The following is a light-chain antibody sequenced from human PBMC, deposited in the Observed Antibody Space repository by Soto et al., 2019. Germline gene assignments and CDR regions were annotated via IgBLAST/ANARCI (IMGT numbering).Light chain of an antibody. CDR3: FSYAGSYRPV. CDR2: DVS. CDR1: SSDVGGYNY. V-gene: IGLV2-11*01. J-gene: IGLJ2*01. Sequence: QSALTQPRSVSGSPGQSVTISCTGTSSDVGGYNYVSWYQQHPGKAPKLMIYDVSKRPSGVPDRFSGSKSGNTASLTISGLQAEDEADYYCFSYAGSYRPVFGGGTKLTVL.